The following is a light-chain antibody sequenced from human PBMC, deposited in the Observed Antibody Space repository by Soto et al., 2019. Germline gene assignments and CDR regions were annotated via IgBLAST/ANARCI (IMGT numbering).Light chain of an antibody. CDR2: GAS. Sequence: EIVMTQSPATLSVSPGERATLSCRPSQSVASNLAWYRHKPGQAPRLLIYGASTRATGIPARFSGSGSGTEFTLTISSLQSEDFAVYYCQQYDNWPQTFGQGTKLEIE. V-gene: IGKV3-15*01. CDR3: QQYDNWPQT. CDR1: QSVASN. J-gene: IGKJ2*01.